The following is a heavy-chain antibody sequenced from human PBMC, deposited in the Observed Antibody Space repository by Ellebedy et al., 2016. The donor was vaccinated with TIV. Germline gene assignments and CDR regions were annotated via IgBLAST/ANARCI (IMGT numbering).Heavy chain of an antibody. CDR2: IYSGGST. CDR1: KLAVSGNY. J-gene: IGHJ6*02. V-gene: IGHV3-53*01. D-gene: IGHD1-26*01. CDR3: ARGFGDSADYYLYYYYGMDV. Sequence: GGSLRLSXAGSKLAVSGNYMSWVRQAPGKGLECVALIYSGGSTYFADSVKGRFTISRDNSRNIVFLHMNRLRVEDTAVYYCARGFGDSADYYLYYYYGMDVWGQGTTVTVSS.